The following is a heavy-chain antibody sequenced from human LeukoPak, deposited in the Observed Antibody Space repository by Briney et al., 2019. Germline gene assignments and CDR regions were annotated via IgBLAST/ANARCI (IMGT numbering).Heavy chain of an antibody. Sequence: SGGSLRLSCAASGLIYSDHHMAWVRQAPGKGLEWVSSISSSGSYIYYADSVKGRFTISRDNAKNSLYLQMNSLRAEDTAVYYCARNGYYYYYMDVWGKGTTVTISS. CDR1: GLIYSDHH. D-gene: IGHD2-8*01. V-gene: IGHV3-21*01. CDR2: ISSSGSYI. J-gene: IGHJ6*03. CDR3: ARNGYYYYYMDV.